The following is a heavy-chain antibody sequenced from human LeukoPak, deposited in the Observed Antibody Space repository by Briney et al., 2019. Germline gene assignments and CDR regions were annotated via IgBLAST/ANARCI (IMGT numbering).Heavy chain of an antibody. Sequence: SETLSLTCAVSGYSIRGDDYWGWIRQSPGKGLEWIGYIYYNGNTYYNPSLKSRVTISVDTSKNQFSLNLSSVTAADTAVYYCARGGLWWFDPWGQGALVTVSS. J-gene: IGHJ5*02. V-gene: IGHV4-31*11. CDR3: ARGGLWWFDP. CDR2: IYYNGNT. D-gene: IGHD2-21*01. CDR1: GYSIRGDDY.